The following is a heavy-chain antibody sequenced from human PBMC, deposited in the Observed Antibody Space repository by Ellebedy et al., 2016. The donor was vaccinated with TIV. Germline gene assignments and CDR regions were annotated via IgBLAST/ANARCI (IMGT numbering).Heavy chain of an antibody. Sequence: AASVKVSCKASGYSFTGYYMHWVRQAPGQGLEWMGIISPSGGTTTYAQKFQGRVTMTRDTSTSIVYMELSSLRSEDTAVYYCARERRNWFDPWGQGTPVTVSS. J-gene: IGHJ5*02. V-gene: IGHV1-46*01. CDR3: ARERRNWFDP. CDR1: GYSFTGYY. CDR2: ISPSGGTT.